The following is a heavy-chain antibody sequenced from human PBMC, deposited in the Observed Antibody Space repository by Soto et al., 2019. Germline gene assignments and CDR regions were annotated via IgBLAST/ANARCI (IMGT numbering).Heavy chain of an antibody. Sequence: LRLSCAASGFTFTRYSMNWVRQAPGKGLEWVSSISSTTNYIYYGDSMKGRFTISRDNAKNSLYLEMNSLRAEDTAVYYCARVSEDLTSNFDYWGQGTLVTVSS. CDR3: ARVSEDLTSNFDY. CDR1: GFTFTRYS. J-gene: IGHJ4*02. CDR2: ISSTTNYI. V-gene: IGHV3-21*06.